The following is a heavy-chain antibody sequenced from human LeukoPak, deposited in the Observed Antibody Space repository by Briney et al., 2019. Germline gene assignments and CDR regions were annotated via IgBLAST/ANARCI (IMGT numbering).Heavy chain of an antibody. CDR2: IYTSGST. J-gene: IGHJ4*02. D-gene: IGHD2-15*01. Sequence: KASETLSLTCTVSGGSISSYYWSWIRQPAGKGLEWIGRIYTSGSTNYNPSLKSRVTMSVDTSKNQFSLKLSSVTAADTAVYYCAREMDGYCSGGSCYTFDYWGQGTLVTVSS. CDR1: GGSISSYY. CDR3: AREMDGYCSGGSCYTFDY. V-gene: IGHV4-4*07.